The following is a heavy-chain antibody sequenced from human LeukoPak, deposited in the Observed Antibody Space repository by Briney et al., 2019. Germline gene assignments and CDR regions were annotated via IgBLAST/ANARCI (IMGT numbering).Heavy chain of an antibody. CDR1: GFTFSSYS. V-gene: IGHV3-48*01. Sequence: GGSLRLSCAASGFTFSSYSMNWVRQAPGKGLEWVSYISSSSSTIYYADSVKGRFTISRDNAKNSLYLQMNSLRAEDTAVYYCARESLNTIFGVVIKPNWFDPWGQGTLVTVSS. D-gene: IGHD3-3*01. CDR2: ISSSSSTI. J-gene: IGHJ5*02. CDR3: ARESLNTIFGVVIKPNWFDP.